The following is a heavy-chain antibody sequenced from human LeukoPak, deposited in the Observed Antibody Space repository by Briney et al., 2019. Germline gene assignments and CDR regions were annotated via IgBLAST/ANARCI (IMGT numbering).Heavy chain of an antibody. CDR1: GFPFSGYW. Sequence: GGSLRVSCAASGFPFSGYWMTWVRQAPGKGLEWVAIIKSDGIAKYYVDSLRGRFTISRDNAGNSLYLQLSSLRAEDTAVYYCAKNSGWAFDIWGQGTMFTVSS. J-gene: IGHJ3*02. CDR3: AKNSGWAFDI. D-gene: IGHD6-19*01. V-gene: IGHV3-7*02. CDR2: IKSDGIAK.